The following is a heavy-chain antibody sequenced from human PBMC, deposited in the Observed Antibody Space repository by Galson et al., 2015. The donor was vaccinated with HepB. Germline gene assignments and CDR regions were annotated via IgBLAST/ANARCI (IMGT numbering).Heavy chain of an antibody. CDR1: GFTFGDYA. V-gene: IGHV3-49*03. J-gene: IGHJ6*02. D-gene: IGHD6-19*01. CDR2: IKTKPYSGTT. CDR3: TGREYSSGWYYYYYGMDV. Sequence: PRLSCAGSGFTFGDYAMGWFRQAPGKGLEWVGFIKTKPYSGTTEYAASVKGRFTISRDDSKSIAYLQMNSLKTEDTAVYYCTGREYSSGWYYYYYGMDVWGQGTTVTVSS.